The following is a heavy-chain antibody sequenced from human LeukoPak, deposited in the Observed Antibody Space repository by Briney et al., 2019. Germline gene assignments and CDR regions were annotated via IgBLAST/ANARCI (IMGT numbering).Heavy chain of an antibody. V-gene: IGHV1-2*02. J-gene: IGHJ6*02. CDR1: GYTFSSYD. D-gene: IGHD6-13*01. Sequence: ASVKVSCKASGYTFSSYDINWVRQAPGQGLEWMGWINPNSGATNYAQKFQGRVTMTRDTSISTAYMGLSRLRSDNTAVYYCARGYSSSWSFRYYYYGMDVWGRGTTVTVSS. CDR3: ARGYSSSWSFRYYYYGMDV. CDR2: INPNSGAT.